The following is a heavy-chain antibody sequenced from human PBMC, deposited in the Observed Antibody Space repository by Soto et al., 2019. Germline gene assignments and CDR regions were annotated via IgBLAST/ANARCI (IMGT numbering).Heavy chain of an antibody. CDR1: GFSLSTSGVC. V-gene: IGHV2-70*12. J-gene: IGHJ4*02. CDR3: AHSRIWVFFDY. D-gene: IGHD3-16*01. CDR2: IDWDDDK. Sequence: SGPTLVNPTQTLTLTCTFSGFSLSTSGVCVNWIRQPPGKALEWLARIDWDDDKFYSTSLRTKLTISKDTSKNQVVLTMPNMDPVDTATYYCAHSRIWVFFDYWGQGTPVAVSS.